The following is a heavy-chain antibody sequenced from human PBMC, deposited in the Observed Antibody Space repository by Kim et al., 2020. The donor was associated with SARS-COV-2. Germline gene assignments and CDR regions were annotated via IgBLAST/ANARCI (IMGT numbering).Heavy chain of an antibody. Sequence: SETLSLTCTVSGDSISSDYWSWIRQPPGKGLEWIGYIHYNGNTNNNPSLKSRLTISIDTSKNQVSLRLSSVTAADTAVYYCARLGAVARIRSYYYYSIDVWGQGTTVTVSS. J-gene: IGHJ6*02. V-gene: IGHV4-59*13. D-gene: IGHD6-19*01. CDR3: ARLGAVARIRSYYYYSIDV. CDR2: IHYNGNT. CDR1: GDSISSDY.